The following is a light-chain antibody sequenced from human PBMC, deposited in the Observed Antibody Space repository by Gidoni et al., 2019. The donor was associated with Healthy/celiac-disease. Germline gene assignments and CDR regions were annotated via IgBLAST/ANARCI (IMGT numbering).Light chain of an antibody. CDR1: RSNIGSNT. CDR2: SNN. CDR3: AAWDDSLNGWV. J-gene: IGLJ3*02. V-gene: IGLV1-44*01. Sequence: QSVLTQPPSASATPGQRVTISCSGSRSNIGSNTVNWYQQLPGTAPKLLIYSNNPRPSGVPDRFSGSKSGTSASLAISGLQSEDEADYYCAAWDDSLNGWVFGGGTKLTVL.